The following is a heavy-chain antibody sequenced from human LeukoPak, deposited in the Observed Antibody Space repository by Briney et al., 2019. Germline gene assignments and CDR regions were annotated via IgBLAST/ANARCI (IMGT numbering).Heavy chain of an antibody. CDR2: IYYSGST. CDR3: AREIYDSSGNWFDP. CDR1: GGSISSYY. Sequence: SETLSLTCTVSGGSISSYYWSWIRQPPGKGLEWIGYIYYSGSTNYNPSLKSRVTISVDTSKNQFSLKLSSVTAADTAVYYCAREIYDSSGNWFDPWGQGTLVTVSS. J-gene: IGHJ5*02. V-gene: IGHV4-59*01. D-gene: IGHD3-22*01.